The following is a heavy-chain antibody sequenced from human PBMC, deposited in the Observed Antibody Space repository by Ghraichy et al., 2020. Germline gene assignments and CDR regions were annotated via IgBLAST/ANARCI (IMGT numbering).Heavy chain of an antibody. CDR2: ISGIGGST. D-gene: IGHD6-19*01. CDR1: GFTFSSYA. Sequence: GGSLRLSCAASGFTFSSYAMSWVRQAPGKGLEWVSAISGIGGSTYYADSVKGRFTISRDNSKNTLYLQMNSLRAEDTAVYYCAKLEGSGWYPPTYFDYWGQGTLVTVSS. V-gene: IGHV3-23*01. J-gene: IGHJ4*02. CDR3: AKLEGSGWYPPTYFDY.